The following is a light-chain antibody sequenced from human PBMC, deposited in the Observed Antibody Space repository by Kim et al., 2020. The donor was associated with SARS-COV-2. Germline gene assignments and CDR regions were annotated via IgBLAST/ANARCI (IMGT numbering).Light chain of an antibody. CDR2: GAS. CDR1: QSVSSGY. CDR3: QQYGSSPFMYS. V-gene: IGKV3-20*01. J-gene: IGKJ2*03. Sequence: PGERATLSCRASQSVSSGYLAWYQQSPDQAPRLLIYGASGRATGIPDRFSGSGSGTDFTRTMSRLEPEDFAVYYCQQYGSSPFMYSFGQGTKLEI.